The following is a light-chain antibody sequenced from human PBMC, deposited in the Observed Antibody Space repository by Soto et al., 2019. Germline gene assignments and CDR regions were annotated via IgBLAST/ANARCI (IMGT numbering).Light chain of an antibody. CDR2: GAS. Sequence: ESGLTQSPGTLSMSPGERATLSCRASQSVSSSYSAWYQQKPGQAPRLLIYGASSRATGIPDRFSGSGSGTDFSRTISRLEPEDFAVYYCQQYGSSPFTFGPGTKVDIK. V-gene: IGKV3-20*01. J-gene: IGKJ3*01. CDR3: QQYGSSPFT. CDR1: QSVSSSY.